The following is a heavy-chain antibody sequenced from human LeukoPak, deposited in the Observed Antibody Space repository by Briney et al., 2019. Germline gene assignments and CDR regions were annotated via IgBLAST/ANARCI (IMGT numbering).Heavy chain of an antibody. V-gene: IGHV3-7*03. J-gene: IGHJ6*02. CDR3: ARGGGLDV. CDR1: GFIFTNYF. D-gene: IGHD3-16*01. Sequence: GGSLRLSCAASGFIFTNYFMSWVRQAPGKGLEWVASIKHDGSEKYYVDSVRGRFTISRDNAKNSLYLQMSNLRAEDTAVYFCARGGGLDVWGQGATVTVSS. CDR2: IKHDGSEK.